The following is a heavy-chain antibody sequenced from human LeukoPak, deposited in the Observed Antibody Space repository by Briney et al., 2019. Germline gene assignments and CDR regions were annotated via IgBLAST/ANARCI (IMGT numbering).Heavy chain of an antibody. CDR3: ARDEQQIDAFDI. Sequence: ASVKVSCKASGYTFTGYYMHWVRQAPGQGLEWMGWINPNSGGTNYAQKFQGRVTMTRDTSISTAYMELRSLRSDDTAVYYCARDEQQIDAFDIWGQGTMVTVSS. J-gene: IGHJ3*02. CDR2: INPNSGGT. CDR1: GYTFTGYY. D-gene: IGHD6-13*01. V-gene: IGHV1-2*02.